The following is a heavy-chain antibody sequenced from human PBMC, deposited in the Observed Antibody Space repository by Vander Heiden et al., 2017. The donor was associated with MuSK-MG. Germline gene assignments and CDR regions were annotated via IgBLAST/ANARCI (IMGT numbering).Heavy chain of an antibody. V-gene: IGHV3-30*18. CDR2: ISYDGSNK. Sequence: QVQLVESGGGVVPPGRSLRLSCAASGFTFLSYGMHWVRQAPGKWLEWVAVISYDGSNKYYADSVKGRFTISRDNSKNTLYLQMNSLRAEDTAVYYCAKVAVLMVYAIDYFDYWGQGTLVTVSS. D-gene: IGHD2-8*01. J-gene: IGHJ4*02. CDR1: GFTFLSYG. CDR3: AKVAVLMVYAIDYFDY.